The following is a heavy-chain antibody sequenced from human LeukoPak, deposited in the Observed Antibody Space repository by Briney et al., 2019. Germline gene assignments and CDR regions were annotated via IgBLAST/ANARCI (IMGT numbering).Heavy chain of an antibody. V-gene: IGHV3-73*01. D-gene: IGHD4-17*01. Sequence: GGSLRLSCAASGFTFSGSAMHWVRQASGKGLEWVGRIRSKTNNYETAYAASVKGRFTNSRDDSNNTAYLQMNSLQTEDTAVYYCTRRSYSSVTRDYWGQGTLVTVSS. CDR1: GFTFSGSA. CDR2: IRSKTNNYET. J-gene: IGHJ4*02. CDR3: TRRSYSSVTRDY.